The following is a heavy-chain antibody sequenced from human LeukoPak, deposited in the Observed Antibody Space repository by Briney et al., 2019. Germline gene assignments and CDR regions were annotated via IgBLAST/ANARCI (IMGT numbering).Heavy chain of an antibody. J-gene: IGHJ3*02. CDR3: ARTNSGYDIHGAFDI. CDR1: GGTFSSYA. V-gene: IGHV1-69*06. CDR2: IIPIFGTA. D-gene: IGHD5-12*01. Sequence: ASVKVSCKASGGTFSSYAISWVRQAPGQGLEWMGGIIPIFGTANYAQKFQGRVTITADKSTSTAYMELSSLRSEDAAVYYCARTNSGYDIHGAFDIWGQGTMVTVSS.